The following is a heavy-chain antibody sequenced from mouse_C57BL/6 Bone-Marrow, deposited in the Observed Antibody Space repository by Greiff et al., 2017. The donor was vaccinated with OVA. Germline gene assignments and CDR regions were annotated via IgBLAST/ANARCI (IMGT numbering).Heavy chain of an antibody. CDR1: GFNIKDDY. CDR2: IDPENGDT. D-gene: IGHD1-1*01. Sequence: VQLQQSGAELVRPGASVKLSCTASGFNIKDDYMHWVKQRPEQGLEWIEWIDPENGDTEYASKFQGKATITADTSSNTAYLQLSSLTSEDTAVYYCTTEPEPFTTVVPLWGQGTTFTVSS. CDR3: TTEPEPFTTVVPL. V-gene: IGHV14-4*01. J-gene: IGHJ2*01.